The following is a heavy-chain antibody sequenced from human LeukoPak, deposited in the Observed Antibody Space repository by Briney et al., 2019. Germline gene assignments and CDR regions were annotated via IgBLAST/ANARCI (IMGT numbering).Heavy chain of an antibody. CDR1: GYTFTSYD. D-gene: IGHD2-21*02. CDR3: ARAYCGGDCYSSLLLVDY. CDR2: MNPNSGNT. Sequence: GASVKVSCKASGYTFTSYDINWVRQATGQGLEWMGWMNPNSGNTGYAQKFQGRVTMTRNTSISTAYMELSSLRSEDTAVYYCARAYCGGDCYSSLLLVDYWGQGTLVTVSS. J-gene: IGHJ4*02. V-gene: IGHV1-8*01.